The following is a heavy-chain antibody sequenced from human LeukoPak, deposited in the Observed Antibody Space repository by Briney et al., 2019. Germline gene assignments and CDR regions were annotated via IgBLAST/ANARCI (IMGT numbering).Heavy chain of an antibody. CDR2: INHSGST. CDR1: GGSISSGDYY. CDR3: ARVGYCSSTSCYEFDY. D-gene: IGHD2-2*03. Sequence: PSQTLSLTCTVSGGSISSGDYYWSWIRPPPGKGLEWIGEINHSGSTNYNPSLKSRVTISVDTSKNQFSLKLSSVTAADTAVYYCARVGYCSSTSCYEFDYWGQGTLVTVSS. J-gene: IGHJ4*02. V-gene: IGHV4-30-4*01.